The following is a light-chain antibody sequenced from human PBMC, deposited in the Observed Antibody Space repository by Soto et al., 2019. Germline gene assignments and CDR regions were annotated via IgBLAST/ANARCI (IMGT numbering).Light chain of an antibody. V-gene: IGKV3-11*01. CDR3: QQRSNWPRYT. Sequence: PGERATLSCRASQTVSSYLAWYQQKPGQAPRLLIYDASNRATGIPARFSGSGSGTDFTLTISSLEPEDFAVYYCQQRSNWPRYTFGQGTKLEIK. J-gene: IGKJ2*01. CDR2: DAS. CDR1: QTVSSY.